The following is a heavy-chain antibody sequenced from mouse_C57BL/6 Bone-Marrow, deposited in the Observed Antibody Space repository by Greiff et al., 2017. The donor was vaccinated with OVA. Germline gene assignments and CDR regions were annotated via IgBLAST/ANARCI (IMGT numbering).Heavy chain of an antibody. V-gene: IGHV1-64*01. J-gene: IGHJ4*01. CDR3: ARSRTSYGSSPYYAMDY. Sequence: QVQLQQPGAELVKPGASVKLSCKASGYTFTSYWMHWVKQRPGQGLEWIGMIHPNSGSTNYNEKFKSQATLTVDKSSSTAYMQLSSLTSEDSAVYYSARSRTSYGSSPYYAMDYGGQGTSVTVSS. D-gene: IGHD1-1*01. CDR1: GYTFTSYW. CDR2: IHPNSGST.